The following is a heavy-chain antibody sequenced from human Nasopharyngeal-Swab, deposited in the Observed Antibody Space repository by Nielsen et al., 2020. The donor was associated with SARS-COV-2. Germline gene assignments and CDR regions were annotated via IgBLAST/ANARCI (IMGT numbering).Heavy chain of an antibody. CDR1: GFTFRDYW. V-gene: IGHV3-7*01. CDR3: ARVGGRTSPMGS. J-gene: IGHJ6*02. D-gene: IGHD3-10*01. CDR2: IKQDGSEK. Sequence: GGSLRLSCVASGFTFRDYWMSWVRQAPAKGLEWAASIKQDGSEKNYVDSVKGRFTISRDNAKNSLFLQMDSLRTEDTAFYYCARVGGRTSPMGSWGQGTTVTVSS.